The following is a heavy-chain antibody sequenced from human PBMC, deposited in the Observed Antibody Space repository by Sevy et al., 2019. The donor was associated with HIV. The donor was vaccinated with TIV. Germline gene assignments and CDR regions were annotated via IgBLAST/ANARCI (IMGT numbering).Heavy chain of an antibody. Sequence: SETLSLTCTVSGGSISSYYWSWIRQPPGKGLEWIGYIYYSGSTNYNPTLKSRVTISVDTSKNQFSLKLSSVTAADTAVYYCAGGIDRQYNCFDPWGQGTLVTVSS. V-gene: IGHV4-59*01. CDR2: IYYSGST. J-gene: IGHJ5*02. CDR1: GGSISSYY. CDR3: AGGIDRQYNCFDP. D-gene: IGHD1-26*01.